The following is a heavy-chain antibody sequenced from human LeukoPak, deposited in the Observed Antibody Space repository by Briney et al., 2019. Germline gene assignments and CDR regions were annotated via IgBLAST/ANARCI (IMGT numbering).Heavy chain of an antibody. CDR3: ARSSGSGLDY. CDR1: GGSISSGGYY. CDR2: IYYSGST. D-gene: IGHD3-10*01. J-gene: IGHJ4*02. V-gene: IGHV4-31*03. Sequence: PSQTLSLTCTVSGGSISSGGYYWSWIRQHPRKGLEWIGYIYYSGSTYYNPSLKSRVSISVDMSKSQFSLKLSSVTAADTAVYYCARSSGSGLDYWGQGILVTVSS.